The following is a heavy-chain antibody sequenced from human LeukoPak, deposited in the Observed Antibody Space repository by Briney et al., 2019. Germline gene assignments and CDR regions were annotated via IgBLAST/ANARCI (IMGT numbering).Heavy chain of an antibody. CDR2: ISAYNGNT. CDR1: GYTFTIYG. Sequence: GASVKVSCKASGYTFTIYGISWVRQAPGQGLEWMGWISAYNGNTNYAQKLQGRVTMTTDTSTSTAYMELRSLRSDDTAVYYCARDNGYSYGWVGYYYGMDVWGQGTTVTVSS. V-gene: IGHV1-18*01. CDR3: ARDNGYSYGWVGYYYGMDV. D-gene: IGHD5-18*01. J-gene: IGHJ6*02.